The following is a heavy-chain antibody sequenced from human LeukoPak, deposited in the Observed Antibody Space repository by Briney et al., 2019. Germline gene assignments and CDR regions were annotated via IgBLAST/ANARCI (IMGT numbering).Heavy chain of an antibody. D-gene: IGHD1-1*01. J-gene: IGHJ4*02. CDR1: GFSFRTYV. V-gene: IGHV3-23*01. CDR2: IGDSGNTT. Sequence: GGSLRLSCAASGFSFRTYVMSWVRQAPGKGLEWVSAIGDSGNTTYYADSVEGRFTISRDNSKNTVFLQMNSLRAEDTAVYYCARHDRSMRFLDYWGQGTLVTVSS. CDR3: ARHDRSMRFLDY.